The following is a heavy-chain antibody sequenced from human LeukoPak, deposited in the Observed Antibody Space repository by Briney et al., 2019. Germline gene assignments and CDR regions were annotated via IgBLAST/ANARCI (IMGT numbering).Heavy chain of an antibody. J-gene: IGHJ4*02. D-gene: IGHD2-2*01. Sequence: GESLKISCKGSGHSFTSHWIGWVRQMPGKGLEWMGIINPADSDTRYSPSFQGQVTISVDKSISTAYLQWSSLVASDTAMYHCARRYCSSITCYFFDYWGQGALVTVSS. CDR2: INPADSDT. V-gene: IGHV5-51*01. CDR3: ARRYCSSITCYFFDY. CDR1: GHSFTSHW.